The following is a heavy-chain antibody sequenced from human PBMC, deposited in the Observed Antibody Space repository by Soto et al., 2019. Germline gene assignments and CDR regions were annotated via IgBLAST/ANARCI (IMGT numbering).Heavy chain of an antibody. Sequence: EVQLVESGGGLVKPGGSLRLSCAASGFTFSSYSMNWVRQAPGKGLEWVSSISSSSSYIYYADSVKGRFTISRDNAKNSLYLQMNSPRAEDTAVYYCARDQRQRTYYDFWSGHYGMDVWGQGTTVTVSS. CDR3: ARDQRQRTYYDFWSGHYGMDV. D-gene: IGHD3-3*01. J-gene: IGHJ6*02. CDR1: GFTFSSYS. V-gene: IGHV3-21*01. CDR2: ISSSSSYI.